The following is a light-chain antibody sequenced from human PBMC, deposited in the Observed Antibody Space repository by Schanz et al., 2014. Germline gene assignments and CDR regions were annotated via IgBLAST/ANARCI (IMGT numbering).Light chain of an antibody. V-gene: IGLV2-11*01. Sequence: QSALTQPRSVSGSPGQSVTISCTGTSSDVGGYNYVSWYQQHPGKAPKLMIYDVSKRPSGVPDRFSGSKSGNTASLTISGLQAEDEADYYCSSYAGNKYVFGTGTKLTVL. CDR1: SSDVGGYNY. J-gene: IGLJ1*01. CDR3: SSYAGNKYV. CDR2: DVS.